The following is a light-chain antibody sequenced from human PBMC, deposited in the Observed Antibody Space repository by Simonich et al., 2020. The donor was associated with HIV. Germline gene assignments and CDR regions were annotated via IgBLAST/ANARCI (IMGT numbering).Light chain of an antibody. V-gene: IGLV2-8*01. J-gene: IGLJ2*01. Sequence: QSALTQPPSASGSPGQAAPISCTGTSRAVGDYNYVSWYQQHPGKAPKLMIYEVSKRPSGVPDRFSGSKSGNTASLAVSGLQAEDEADYYCSSYASSSTWIFGGGTKLTVL. CDR3: SSYASSSTWI. CDR1: SRAVGDYNY. CDR2: EVS.